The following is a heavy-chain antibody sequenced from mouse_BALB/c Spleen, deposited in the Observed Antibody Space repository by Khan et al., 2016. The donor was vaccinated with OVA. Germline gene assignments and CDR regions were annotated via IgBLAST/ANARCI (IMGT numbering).Heavy chain of an antibody. CDR2: ISSGSSTI. J-gene: IGHJ1*01. CDR1: GFTFSSFG. CDR3: ARSGGNFHWYFDV. D-gene: IGHD2-1*01. Sequence: EVHLVESGGGLVQPGGSRKLSCVVSGFTFSSFGMHWVRQAPKKGLEWVAYISSGSSTIYYVDTVKGRFTISRDNPKNTLFLQMTSLRSEDTAMYYCARSGGNFHWYFDVWGAGTSVTVSS. V-gene: IGHV5-17*02.